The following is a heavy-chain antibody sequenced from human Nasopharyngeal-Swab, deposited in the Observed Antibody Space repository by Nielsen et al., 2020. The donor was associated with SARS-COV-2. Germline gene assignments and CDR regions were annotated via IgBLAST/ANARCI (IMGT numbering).Heavy chain of an antibody. J-gene: IGHJ4*02. CDR2: IRSKGNNYAN. D-gene: IGHD2-15*01. Sequence: GGSLRLSCAASGFTFSDSAIHWVRQASGQGLEWVGRIRSKGNNYANAYAASVKGRFTIFSDDPTNTAFLQMNSLKTEDTAVYYCTRCGGGCYSGRDYWGQGTLVTVSS. V-gene: IGHV3-73*01. CDR1: GFTFSDSA. CDR3: TRCGGGCYSGRDY.